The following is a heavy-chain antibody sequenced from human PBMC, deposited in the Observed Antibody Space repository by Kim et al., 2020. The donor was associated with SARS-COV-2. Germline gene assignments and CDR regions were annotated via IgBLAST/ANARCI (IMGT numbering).Heavy chain of an antibody. D-gene: IGHD6-19*01. V-gene: IGHV3-21*01. Sequence: GGSLRLSCAASGFTFSSYSMNWVRQAPGKGLEWVSSISSSSSYIDYAESVKGRFTISRDNAKNSLYLQMNSLRAEDTAVYYCARDGGGSSGWSWFDPLGQGTPVTASS. J-gene: IGHJ5*02. CDR1: GFTFSSYS. CDR2: ISSSSSYI. CDR3: ARDGGGSSGWSWFDP.